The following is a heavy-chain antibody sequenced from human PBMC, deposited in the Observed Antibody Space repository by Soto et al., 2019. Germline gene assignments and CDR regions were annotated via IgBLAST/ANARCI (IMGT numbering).Heavy chain of an antibody. CDR1: GDTISTGGYT. Sequence: SETLSLTCDVSGDTISTGGYTWAWIRQPPGKALEWIGHTYHSGNPYYNPSLKSRVTISVDTSKNQFSLKLSSVTAADTAVYYCARDIKGYCTNGVSYTGEYGMVVWGQGTTVTVS. CDR2: TYHSGNP. CDR3: ARDIKGYCTNGVSYTGEYGMVV. D-gene: IGHD2-8*01. V-gene: IGHV4-30-2*05. J-gene: IGHJ6*02.